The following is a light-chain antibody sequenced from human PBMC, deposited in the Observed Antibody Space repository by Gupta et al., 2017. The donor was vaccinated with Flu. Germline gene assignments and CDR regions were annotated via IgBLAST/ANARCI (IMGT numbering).Light chain of an antibody. Sequence: QPVLTQSSSASASLGSSVKLTCTLSSGHSSYIIAWHQQQPGKAPRYLMKLEGSGSYNKGSGVPDRFSGSSSGADRYLTISNLQSEDEADYYCETLDSNTPRYVFGTGTKVTVL. CDR1: SGHSSYI. J-gene: IGLJ1*01. CDR2: LEGSGSY. V-gene: IGLV4-60*03. CDR3: ETLDSNTPRYV.